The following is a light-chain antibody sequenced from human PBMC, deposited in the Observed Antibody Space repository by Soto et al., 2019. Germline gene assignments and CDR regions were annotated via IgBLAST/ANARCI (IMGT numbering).Light chain of an antibody. V-gene: IGKV3-15*01. J-gene: IGKJ2*01. Sequence: EIVMTQSPATLSVSLGERVTLSCRASQRVSSYLACYQQKPGQAPRLLISDASTRATDIPDRFSGSGSGTDFTLTISSLQSTDLAVYYCLQYSTWPPLYTFGQGTKLEIK. CDR2: DAS. CDR3: LQYSTWPPLYT. CDR1: QRVSSY.